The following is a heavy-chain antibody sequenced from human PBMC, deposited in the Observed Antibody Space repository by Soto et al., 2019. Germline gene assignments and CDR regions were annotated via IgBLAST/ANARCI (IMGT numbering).Heavy chain of an antibody. Sequence: SETLSLTCTVSGGSISSGGYYWSWIRQHPGKGLEWIGYIYYSGSTYYNPSLKSRVTISVDTSKNQFSLKLSSVTAADTAVYYCARDHLSSIAAPPGMDVWGQGTTVTVSS. J-gene: IGHJ6*02. V-gene: IGHV4-31*03. CDR3: ARDHLSSIAAPPGMDV. CDR1: GGSISSGGYY. CDR2: IYYSGST. D-gene: IGHD6-6*01.